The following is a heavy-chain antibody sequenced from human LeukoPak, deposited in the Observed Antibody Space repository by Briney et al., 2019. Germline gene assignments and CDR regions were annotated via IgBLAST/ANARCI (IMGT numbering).Heavy chain of an antibody. J-gene: IGHJ4*02. CDR3: ARAFTSTGYYYVEY. Sequence: PGRSLRLSCAASGFTFSSFGMHWVRQAPGKGLEWVAVIWYDGNNKYYADSVKGRFTISRGNSKNTLYLQMNSLRAKDTAVYYCARAFTSTGYYYVEYWGQGTLVTVSS. CDR2: IWYDGNNK. V-gene: IGHV3-33*01. D-gene: IGHD3-22*01. CDR1: GFTFSSFG.